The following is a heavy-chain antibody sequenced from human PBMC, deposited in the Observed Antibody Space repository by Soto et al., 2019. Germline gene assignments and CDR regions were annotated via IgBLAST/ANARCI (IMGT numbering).Heavy chain of an antibody. D-gene: IGHD6-19*01. CDR1: DFSFSNEW. CDR3: TSDRSGHPYKGDFEY. CDR2: SRRKSDGGTT. J-gene: IGHJ4*02. Sequence: GGSLRLSCTASDFSFSNEWMNWVRQAPGKGLEWVGRSRRKSDGGTTDYAGPVKGRFTISRDDSKNTLYLQMNSLTSEDPGVYYCTSDRSGHPYKGDFEYWGRGTRVTVSS. V-gene: IGHV3-15*07.